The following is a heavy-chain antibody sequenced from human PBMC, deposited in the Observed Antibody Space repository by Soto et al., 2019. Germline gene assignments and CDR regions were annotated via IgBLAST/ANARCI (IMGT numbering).Heavy chain of an antibody. D-gene: IGHD4-4*01. V-gene: IGHV5-10-1*01. CDR3: PRLPTVRATYYYGMDV. CDR2: IDPSDSYT. J-gene: IGHJ6*02. Sequence: PGESLKISCSVSGYSFTSYWISWVRQLPGKGLEWMWKIDPSDSYTNYSPSFQGHVTISADKSISTDYLQWSSLKASDTAMYYCPRLPTVRATYYYGMDVWGQGTTVTVSS. CDR1: GYSFTSYW.